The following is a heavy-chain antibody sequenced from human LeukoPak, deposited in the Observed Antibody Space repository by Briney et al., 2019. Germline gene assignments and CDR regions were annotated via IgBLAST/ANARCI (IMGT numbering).Heavy chain of an antibody. CDR1: GYSFTSYW. D-gene: IGHD3-10*01. CDR3: ARRLVRGMNNFDY. V-gene: IGHV5-51*01. CDR2: IYPGDSDT. Sequence: GESLKISCKVSGYSFTSYWIGRVRQMPGKGLEWMGIIYPGDSDTRYSPSFQGQVTISADKSISTAYLQWSSLKASDTAMYYCARRLVRGMNNFDYWGQGTPVTVSS. J-gene: IGHJ4*02.